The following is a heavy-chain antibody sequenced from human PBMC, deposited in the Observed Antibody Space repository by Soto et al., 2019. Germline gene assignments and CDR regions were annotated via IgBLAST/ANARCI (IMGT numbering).Heavy chain of an antibody. J-gene: IGHJ4*02. CDR2: INAGTGNT. CDR3: AIKKKYYYTSSSYWKD. Sequence: ASVKVSCKASGYTCTSYAVHWARQAPGQRLEWMGWINAGTGNTKYSQKFQGRVTITRDTSASTAYVELSRLRYEDSAVYYCAIKKKYYYTSSSYWKDWGQGALGTV. V-gene: IGHV1-3*01. D-gene: IGHD3-22*01. CDR1: GYTCTSYA.